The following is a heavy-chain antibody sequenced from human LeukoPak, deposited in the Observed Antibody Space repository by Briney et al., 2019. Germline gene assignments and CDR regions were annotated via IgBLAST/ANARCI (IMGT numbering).Heavy chain of an antibody. CDR1: GGSINNYY. V-gene: IGHV4-59*08. D-gene: IGHD3-16*01. CDR2: IYSSGST. CDR3: ARRTLCCGERFDP. J-gene: IGHJ5*02. Sequence: SETLSLTCTVAGGSINNYYWSWIRQPPGKGLEWIGYIYSSGSTNYNPSLKSRVIISVDTSKNQFSLKLSSVTAADTAVYYCARRTLCCGERFDPWGQGTLVTVSS.